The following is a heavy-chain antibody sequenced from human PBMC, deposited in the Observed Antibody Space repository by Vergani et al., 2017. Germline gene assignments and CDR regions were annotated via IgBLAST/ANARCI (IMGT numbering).Heavy chain of an antibody. D-gene: IGHD4-17*01. CDR1: GGTFSSYA. CDR3: ARETTVTTKRNYYYGMDV. V-gene: IGHV1-69*04. J-gene: IGHJ6*02. Sequence: QVQLVQSGAEVKKPGSSVKVSCKASGGTFSSYAISGVRQAPGQGLEWMGRIIPILGIANYAQKFQGRVTITADKSTSTAYMELSSLRSADTAVYYCARETTVTTKRNYYYGMDVWGQGTTVTVSS. CDR2: IIPILGIA.